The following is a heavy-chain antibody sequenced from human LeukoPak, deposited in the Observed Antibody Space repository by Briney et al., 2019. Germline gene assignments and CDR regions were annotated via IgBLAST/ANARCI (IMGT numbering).Heavy chain of an antibody. Sequence: PSETLSLTCTVSGGSISSSSYYWGWIRQPPGKGLEWIGSIYYSGSTYYNPSLKSRVTISVDTSKNQFSLKLSSVTAADTAVYYCAKPLHSSGWSDWFDPWGQGTLVTVSS. J-gene: IGHJ5*02. CDR2: IYYSGST. V-gene: IGHV4-39*07. CDR1: GGSISSSSYY. D-gene: IGHD6-19*01. CDR3: AKPLHSSGWSDWFDP.